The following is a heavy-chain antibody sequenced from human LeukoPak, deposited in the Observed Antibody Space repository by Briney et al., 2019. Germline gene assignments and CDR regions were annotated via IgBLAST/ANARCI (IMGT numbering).Heavy chain of an antibody. V-gene: IGHV4-39*01. CDR2: IFYTGGT. Sequence: SETLSLTCTVSGGSIRSDGYFWAWIRQPPGKGLEWIGSIFYTGGTYYNPSLKSRVTISVGTSRNQFSLHVNSVTAADTAVYFCARRIVLVATANDVLDSWGQGTLVTVSS. J-gene: IGHJ4*02. CDR1: GGSIRSDGYF. D-gene: IGHD2-15*01. CDR3: ARRIVLVATANDVLDS.